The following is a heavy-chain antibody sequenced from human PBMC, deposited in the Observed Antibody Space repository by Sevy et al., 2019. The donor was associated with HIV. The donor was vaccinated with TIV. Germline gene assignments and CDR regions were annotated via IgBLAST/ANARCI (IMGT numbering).Heavy chain of an antibody. CDR1: GFSFDSYG. D-gene: IGHD3-22*01. CDR2: ISGSGSRT. CDR3: GKWGGGHYDPDEIGYYFYYYNMDV. V-gene: IGHV3-23*01. J-gene: IGHJ6*03. Sequence: GGSLRLSCAVSGFSFDSYGMTWVRQAPGKGLEWVSGISGSGSRTYYADSVKGRFIISRDNSKNQLDLQRNSLRSEDTALYYWGKWGGGHYDPDEIGYYFYYYNMDVWGKGTTVTVSS.